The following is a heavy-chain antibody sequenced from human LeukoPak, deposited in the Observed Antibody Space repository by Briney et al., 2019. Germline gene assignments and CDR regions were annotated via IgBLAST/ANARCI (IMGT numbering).Heavy chain of an antibody. D-gene: IGHD3/OR15-3a*01. Sequence: SETLSLTCTVSGGSITSYYWSWIRQFPGKGLEWIGYIYYRGSTSYNPSLKSRVTISLDTSKNQFSLRLTSVTAADTAVYYCARQTGSGLFILPGGQGTLVTVSS. CDR1: GGSITSYY. J-gene: IGHJ4*02. CDR2: IYYRGST. CDR3: ARQTGSGLFILP. V-gene: IGHV4-59*08.